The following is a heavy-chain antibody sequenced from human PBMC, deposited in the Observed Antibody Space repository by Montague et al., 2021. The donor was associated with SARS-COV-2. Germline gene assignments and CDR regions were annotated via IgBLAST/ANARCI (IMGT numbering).Heavy chain of an antibody. CDR3: ARDSGNDNTGYYGLDY. Sequence: SLRLSCASSGFSVSNNYMIWVRRAPGKGLEWVSAISSGGSSYYADSVMCRFSISRDTSENMLYLQMNSLRAEDTAVYYCARDSGNDNTGYYGLDYWGQGTLVTVSS. CDR2: ISSGGSS. CDR1: GFSVSNNY. J-gene: IGHJ4*02. V-gene: IGHV3-53*01. D-gene: IGHD3-22*01.